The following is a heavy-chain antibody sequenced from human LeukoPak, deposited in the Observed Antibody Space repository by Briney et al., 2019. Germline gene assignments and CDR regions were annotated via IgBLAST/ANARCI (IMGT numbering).Heavy chain of an antibody. CDR1: GGSISSYY. CDR3: ARGAPSVY. V-gene: IGHV4-59*01. J-gene: IGHJ4*02. Sequence: SETLSLTCTVSGGSISSYYWSWIRQPPGKGLEWIGYIYYSGSTNYNPSLKSRVTISVDTSKNQFSLKLSSVTAADTAVYYCARGAPSVYWGQEPLVTVSS. CDR2: IYYSGST.